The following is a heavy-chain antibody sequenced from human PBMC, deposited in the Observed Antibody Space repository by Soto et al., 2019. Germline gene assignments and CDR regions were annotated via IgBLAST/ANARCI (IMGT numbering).Heavy chain of an antibody. CDR1: GDTFSSYT. CDR2: IIPVLGTT. CDR3: ARRRYCGYDCYHKHYYGMDV. Sequence: QVQLVQSGAEVKKPGSSVKVSCRASGDTFSSYTVNWVRQAPGRGLEWLGRIIPVLGTTDYAQKFKGRVTITADKSTNIVYMELSSPRSEDRAVYYCARRRYCGYDCYHKHYYGMDVWGQRTTVTVAS. D-gene: IGHD2-21*02. J-gene: IGHJ6*02. V-gene: IGHV1-69*08.